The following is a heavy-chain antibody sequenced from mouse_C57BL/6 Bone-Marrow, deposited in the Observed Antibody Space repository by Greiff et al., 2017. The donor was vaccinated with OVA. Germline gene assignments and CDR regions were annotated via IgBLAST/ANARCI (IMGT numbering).Heavy chain of an antibody. CDR1: GFTFSDAW. Sequence: EVKLVEGGGGLVQPGGSPQHSCSASGFTFSDAWMDWVRQSPEKGLEWVAEIRNKANNHATYYAESVKGRFTISRDDSKSSVYLQMNSLRAEDTGIYYCTRTGNYFDYWGQGTTLTVSS. CDR3: TRTGNYFDY. J-gene: IGHJ2*01. CDR2: IRNKANNHAT. V-gene: IGHV6-6*01. D-gene: IGHD4-1*01.